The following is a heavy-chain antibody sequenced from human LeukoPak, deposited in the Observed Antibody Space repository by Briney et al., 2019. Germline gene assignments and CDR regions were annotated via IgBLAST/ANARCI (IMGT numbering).Heavy chain of an antibody. V-gene: IGHV1-3*01. J-gene: IGHJ5*02. CDR3: ARDLSINWFDP. D-gene: IGHD6-6*01. CDR1: GYTFTSYA. CDR2: INAGNGIT. Sequence: ASVKVSCKASGYTFTSYAMHWVRQAPGQRLEWMGWINAGNGITKYSQKFQGRVTITRDTSASTAYMELSSLRSEDTAVYYCARDLSINWFDPWGQGTLVTVSS.